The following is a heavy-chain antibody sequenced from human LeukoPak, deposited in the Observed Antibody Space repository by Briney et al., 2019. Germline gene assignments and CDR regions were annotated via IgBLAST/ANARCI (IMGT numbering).Heavy chain of an antibody. Sequence: PGGSLRLSCAASGFTFTNAWMSWVRQAPGKGPEGIGRIKSKNDGGTADYAAPVKGRITISRDDSKNTLYLQINSLKTDDTALYYCTTRTWADGFDIWGQGTMLTVSS. CDR3: TTRTWADGFDI. D-gene: IGHD2-2*01. CDR2: IKSKNDGGTA. CDR1: GFTFTNAW. J-gene: IGHJ3*02. V-gene: IGHV3-15*01.